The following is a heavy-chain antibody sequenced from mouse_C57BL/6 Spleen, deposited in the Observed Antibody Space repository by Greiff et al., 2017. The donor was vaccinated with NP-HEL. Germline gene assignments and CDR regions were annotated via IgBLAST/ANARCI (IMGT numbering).Heavy chain of an antibody. J-gene: IGHJ1*03. D-gene: IGHD1-1*01. Sequence: EVHLVESGGGLVQPGGSLSLSCAASGFTFTDYYMSWVRQPPGKALEWLGFIRNKANGYTTEYSASVKGRFTISRDNSQSILYLQMNALRAEDSATYYCARWNYGSSEYFDVWGTGTTVTVSS. CDR2: IRNKANGYTT. CDR3: ARWNYGSSEYFDV. V-gene: IGHV7-3*01. CDR1: GFTFTDYY.